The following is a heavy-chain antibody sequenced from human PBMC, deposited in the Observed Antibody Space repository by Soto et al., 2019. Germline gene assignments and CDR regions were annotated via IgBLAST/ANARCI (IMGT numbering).Heavy chain of an antibody. D-gene: IGHD1-7*01. CDR3: ARDRGTTRDGMDV. CDR2: IIPIFGTA. CDR1: GGTFSSYA. Sequence: ASVKVSCKASGGTFSSYAISWVRQAPGQGLEWMGGIIPIFGTANYAQKLQGRVTMTTDTSTSTAYMELRSLRSDDTAVYYCARDRGTTRDGMDVWGQGTTVTVSS. J-gene: IGHJ6*02. V-gene: IGHV1-69*05.